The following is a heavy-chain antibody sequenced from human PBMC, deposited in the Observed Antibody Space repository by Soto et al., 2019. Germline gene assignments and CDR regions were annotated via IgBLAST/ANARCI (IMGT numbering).Heavy chain of an antibody. CDR1: GGTFSNDI. J-gene: IGHJ4*02. D-gene: IGHD3-22*01. V-gene: IGHV1-69*13. Sequence: GASVKVSCKTSGGTFSNDIFTWVRQAPGQGLEWMGRIIPLFGTTNDAQKFQGRVTISADESTSTAYMELSSLRYEDTAVYYCARIRSDSSSYYLDYWGQGTPVTVSS. CDR3: ARIRSDSSSYYLDY. CDR2: IIPLFGTT.